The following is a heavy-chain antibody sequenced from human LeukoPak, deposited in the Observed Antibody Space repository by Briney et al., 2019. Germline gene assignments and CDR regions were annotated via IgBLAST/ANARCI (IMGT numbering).Heavy chain of an antibody. Sequence: PSETLSLTCAVYGASLNGHYWSWIRQPPGKGLEWIGEGSDVGGTKYNPSLKSRVTISVDTSKNQFSLKLSSVTAADTAVYYCARGGAYYYGSGTNWFDPWGQGTLVTVSS. V-gene: IGHV4-34*01. CDR1: GASLNGHY. CDR2: GSDVGGT. CDR3: ARGGAYYYGSGTNWFDP. J-gene: IGHJ5*02. D-gene: IGHD3-10*01.